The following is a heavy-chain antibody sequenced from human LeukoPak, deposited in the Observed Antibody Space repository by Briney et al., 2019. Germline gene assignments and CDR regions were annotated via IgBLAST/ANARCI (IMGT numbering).Heavy chain of an antibody. CDR3: ARRNQNEWELLAYYYYMDV. V-gene: IGHV3-30*03. CDR1: GFTFSSYG. J-gene: IGHJ6*03. Sequence: GGSLRLSCAASGFTFSSYGMHWVRQAPGKGLEWVAVISYDGSNKYYADSVKGRFTISRDNSKNTLYLQMNSLRAEDTAVYYCARRNQNEWELLAYYYYMDVWGKGTTVTISS. D-gene: IGHD1-26*01. CDR2: ISYDGSNK.